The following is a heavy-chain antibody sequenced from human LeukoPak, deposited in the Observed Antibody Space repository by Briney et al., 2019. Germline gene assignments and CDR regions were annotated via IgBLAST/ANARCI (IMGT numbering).Heavy chain of an antibody. J-gene: IGHJ4*02. V-gene: IGHV4-31*03. Sequence: PSQTLSLTCTVSGGSISSGGYYWSWIRQHPGKGLEWIGYIYYSGSTYYNPSLKSRVTISIDTSTKQFSLKLSSVTAADTAVYYCVRTGDSRGYRGNDYWGQGTLVTVSS. CDR3: VRTGDSRGYRGNDY. D-gene: IGHD3-22*01. CDR1: GGSISSGGYY. CDR2: IYYSGST.